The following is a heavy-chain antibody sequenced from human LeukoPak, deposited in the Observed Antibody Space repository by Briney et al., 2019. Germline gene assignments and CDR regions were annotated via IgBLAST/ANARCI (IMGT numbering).Heavy chain of an antibody. CDR2: VRGGGGET. CDR3: ARDPNGDYVGAFEM. J-gene: IGHJ3*02. CDR1: RFSFSSFA. V-gene: IGHV3-23*01. Sequence: GGSLRLSCTASRFSFSSFAMMWVRQAPGKGLEWISAVRGGGGETYYADSVRGRFTISRDNSRNTLFLQMNNLRAEDSAVYYCARDPNGDYVGAFEMWGPGTTVTVSS. D-gene: IGHD4-17*01.